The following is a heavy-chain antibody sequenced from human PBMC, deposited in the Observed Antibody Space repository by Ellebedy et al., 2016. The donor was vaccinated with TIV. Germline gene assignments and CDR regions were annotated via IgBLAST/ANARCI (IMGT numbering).Heavy chain of an antibody. CDR2: LYGSGRGI. CDR1: GFTFSSFA. V-gene: IGHV3-23*01. Sequence: PGGSLRLSCAASGFTFSSFAMGRVRQTPGKGLEGVSGLYGSGRGIFYSDSVKGRFTISRDNSKNTLYLQMNSLRAEDTGIYYCAKDQVAGDGRWVFDSWGQGTAVTVSS. D-gene: IGHD5-24*01. CDR3: AKDQVAGDGRWVFDS. J-gene: IGHJ3*01.